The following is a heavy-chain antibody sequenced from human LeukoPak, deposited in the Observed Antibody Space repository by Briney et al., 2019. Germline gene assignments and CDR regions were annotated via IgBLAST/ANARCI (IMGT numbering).Heavy chain of an antibody. CDR3: AGRAFGFDS. CDR2: ISYDGSNK. D-gene: IGHD3-3*02. CDR1: GFTFSTYA. V-gene: IGHV3-30-3*01. J-gene: IGHJ4*02. Sequence: HPGGSLRLSCAASGFTFSTYAMHWVRQAPGKGLEWVALISYDGSNKYYADSVKGRFTISRDNSKNTLYLQMNSLRAEDTAVYYCAGRAFGFDSWGQGTLVTVSS.